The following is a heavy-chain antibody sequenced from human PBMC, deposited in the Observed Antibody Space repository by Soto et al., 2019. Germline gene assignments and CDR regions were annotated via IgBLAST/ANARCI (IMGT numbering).Heavy chain of an antibody. V-gene: IGHV3-48*02. CDR3: ASLRIGGAYYYYGMDV. CDR2: ISSSSSTI. Sequence: GGSLRLSCAASGFTFSSYSMNWVRQAPGRGLEWVSYISSSSSTIYYADSVEGRFTISRDNAKNSLYLQMNSLRDEDTAVYYCASLRIGGAYYYYGMDVWGQGTTVTVSS. D-gene: IGHD2-15*01. CDR1: GFTFSSYS. J-gene: IGHJ6*02.